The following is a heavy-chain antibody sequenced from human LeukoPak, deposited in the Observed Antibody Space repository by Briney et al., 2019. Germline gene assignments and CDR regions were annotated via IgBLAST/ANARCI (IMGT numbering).Heavy chain of an antibody. D-gene: IGHD3-22*01. J-gene: IGHJ4*02. CDR1: GFTFSSYA. CDR3: ARDKSDYYDSSGYYLSFDY. CDR2: ISGSSSYI. Sequence: PGGSLRLSCAASGFTFSSYAMSWVRQAPGKGLEWVSAISGSSSYIYYADSVKGRFTISRDNAKNSLYLQMNSLRAEDTAVYYCARDKSDYYDSSGYYLSFDYWGQGTLVTVSS. V-gene: IGHV3-21*01.